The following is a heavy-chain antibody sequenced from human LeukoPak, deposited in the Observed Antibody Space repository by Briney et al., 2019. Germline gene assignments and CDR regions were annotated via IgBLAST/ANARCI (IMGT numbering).Heavy chain of an antibody. D-gene: IGHD6-6*01. J-gene: IGHJ4*02. V-gene: IGHV3-23*01. CDR3: AKHQEYSNSFFDY. CDR1: GFTFSNFA. CDR2: ISGSGST. Sequence: GGSLRLSCTASGFTFSNFAMNWVRQTPGKGLEWVSVISGSGSTYYADSVRGRFTISRDNSKNTLYLQMNSLRAEDTAVYYCAKHQEYSNSFFDYWGQGTLVTVSS.